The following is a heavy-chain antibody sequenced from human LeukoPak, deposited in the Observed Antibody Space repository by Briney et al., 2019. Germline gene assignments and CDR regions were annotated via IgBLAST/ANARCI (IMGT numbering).Heavy chain of an antibody. J-gene: IGHJ3*02. Sequence: KPSETLSLTCTVSGGSSSDTTYYWTWIRQPPGKGLEWIASIYFSETKYNPSLKSRVTISGDTPKNQFSLKLSSVTAADTAVYYCASPSKLVISRGGFDIWGQGTVVAVSA. CDR2: IYFSET. CDR1: GGSSSDTTYY. V-gene: IGHV4-39*01. D-gene: IGHD3-22*01. CDR3: ASPSKLVISRGGFDI.